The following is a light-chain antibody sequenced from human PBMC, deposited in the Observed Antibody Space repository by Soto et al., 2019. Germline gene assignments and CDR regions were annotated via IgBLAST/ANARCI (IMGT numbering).Light chain of an antibody. Sequence: QSVLTQPRSVSGSPGQSVTISSTGTSSDIGGYNYVSWYQQHPGKAPKLMIYDVSKRPSGVPDRFSGSKSGNTASLTISGLQAEDEADFYCCSYTGNYTLVFGGGTKVTVL. CDR3: CSYTGNYTLV. CDR2: DVS. CDR1: SSDIGGYNY. V-gene: IGLV2-11*01. J-gene: IGLJ2*01.